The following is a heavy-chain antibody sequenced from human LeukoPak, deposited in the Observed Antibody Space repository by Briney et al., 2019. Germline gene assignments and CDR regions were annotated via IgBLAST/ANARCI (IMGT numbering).Heavy chain of an antibody. CDR3: TTTDIVVVVAATLSSV. V-gene: IGHV3-15*01. CDR1: GFTFSNAW. CDR2: IKSKTDGGTT. J-gene: IGHJ4*02. Sequence: PGGSLRLSCAASGFTFSNAWMSWVRQAPGKGLEWVGRIKSKTDGGTTDYAAPVKGRFTISRGDSKNTLYLQMNSLKTEDTAVYYCTTTDIVVVVAATLSSVWGQGTLVTVSS. D-gene: IGHD2-15*01.